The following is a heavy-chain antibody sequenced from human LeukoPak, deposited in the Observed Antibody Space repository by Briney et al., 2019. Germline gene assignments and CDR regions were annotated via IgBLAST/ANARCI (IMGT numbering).Heavy chain of an antibody. D-gene: IGHD2-15*01. J-gene: IGHJ5*02. Sequence: GGSLRLSCAASGFTFSSYGMHCVRQAPGKGLEWVAFIRYDGSNKYYADSVKGRFTISRDNSKNTLYLQMNSLRAEDTAVYYCAKDHEDIVVVVAAWDWFDPWGQGTQVTVSS. CDR2: IRYDGSNK. V-gene: IGHV3-30*02. CDR3: AKDHEDIVVVVAAWDWFDP. CDR1: GFTFSSYG.